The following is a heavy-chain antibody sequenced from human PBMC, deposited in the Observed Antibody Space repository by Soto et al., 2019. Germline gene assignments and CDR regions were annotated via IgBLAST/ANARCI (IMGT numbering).Heavy chain of an antibody. J-gene: IGHJ4*02. CDR2: ISAYNGNT. Sequence: ASVKVSCKASGYTFTSYGISWVRQAPGQGLEWMGWISAYNGNTNYAQKLQGRVTMTTDTSTSTAYMELRSLRSDDTAVYYCARDSRHSGSYYVYEKLDYWGQGTLVTVSS. V-gene: IGHV1-18*01. CDR3: ARDSRHSGSYYVYEKLDY. D-gene: IGHD1-26*01. CDR1: GYTFTSYG.